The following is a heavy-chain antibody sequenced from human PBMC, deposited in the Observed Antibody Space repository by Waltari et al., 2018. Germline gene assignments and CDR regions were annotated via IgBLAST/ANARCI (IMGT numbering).Heavy chain of an antibody. J-gene: IGHJ3*02. Sequence: QVQVVESGGGVVQPGGSLRLSCAPSGFTFSTYGMHWVSQAPGKGLELVAFIRYDGSKKYYADSVKGRFTIARDNSKNTMYVQMNSLRADDTAVYYCARGRSNSQGDAFDIWGQGTMVTVSS. V-gene: IGHV3-30*02. CDR1: GFTFSTYG. CDR3: ARGRSNSQGDAFDI. CDR2: IRYDGSKK. D-gene: IGHD1-26*01.